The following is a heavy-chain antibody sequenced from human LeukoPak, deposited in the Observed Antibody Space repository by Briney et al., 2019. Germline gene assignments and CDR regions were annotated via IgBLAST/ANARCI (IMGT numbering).Heavy chain of an antibody. D-gene: IGHD3-10*01. J-gene: IGHJ4*02. CDR2: XYXTGXX. V-gene: IGHV4-61*03. Sequence: SETLSLTCTVSGDSVSXXNYYWSWLRQPPXXXXXXXGXXYXTGXXXXXXXXXXXVTIXVDTSRNHFSVKLSSVTAADTAVYYCARSQNYYGSGDYWSQGTLVTVSS. CDR3: ARSQNYYGSGDY. CDR1: GDSVSXXNYY.